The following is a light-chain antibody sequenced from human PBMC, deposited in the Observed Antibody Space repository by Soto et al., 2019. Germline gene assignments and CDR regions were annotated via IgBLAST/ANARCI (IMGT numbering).Light chain of an antibody. Sequence: ETVLTQSPGTLSLSPGERVTLSCRASQSVCSRCLAWYQQKPSQSPRLLIYGASSRATGIPDRFSGSGSGTDFTLTISRLEPEDFAVYYCQHYGTTPWTFGQGTKVGIK. CDR2: GAS. V-gene: IGKV3-20*01. J-gene: IGKJ1*01. CDR3: QHYGTTPWT. CDR1: QSVCSRC.